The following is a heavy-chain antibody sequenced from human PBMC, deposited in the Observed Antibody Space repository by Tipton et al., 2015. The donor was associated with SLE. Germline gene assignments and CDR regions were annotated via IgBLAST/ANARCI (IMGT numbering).Heavy chain of an antibody. Sequence: LRLSCTVSGGSISSHYWSWIRQPPGKGLEWIGYIYYSGSTNYNPSLKSRVTISVDTSKNEFSLKLSSVTAADTAVYYCARQSYDVWSGYPKVGMDVWGQGTTGPVSS. V-gene: IGHV4-59*08. D-gene: IGHD3-3*01. CDR3: ARQSYDVWSGYPKVGMDV. CDR2: IYYSGST. CDR1: GGSISSHY. J-gene: IGHJ6*02.